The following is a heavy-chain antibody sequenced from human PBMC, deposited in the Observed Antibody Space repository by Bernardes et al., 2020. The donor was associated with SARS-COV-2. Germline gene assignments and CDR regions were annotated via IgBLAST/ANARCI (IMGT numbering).Heavy chain of an antibody. CDR1: GATINPHY. CDR2: FFFGAFGRT. CDR3: ARGPPAYSSYAAPFDF. V-gene: IGHV4-59*11. D-gene: IGHD3-16*01. J-gene: IGHJ4*01. Sequence: SATLSLTCSVSGATINPHYWNWIRQSPGKGLEWIGYFFFGAFGRTDYNPSLSSRVTISADKSNNQISLKLSSVTAADTATYFCARGPPAYSSYAAPFDFWGRGILVSVSS.